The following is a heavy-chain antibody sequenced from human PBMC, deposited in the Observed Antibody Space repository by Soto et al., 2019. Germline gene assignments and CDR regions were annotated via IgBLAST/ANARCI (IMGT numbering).Heavy chain of an antibody. J-gene: IGHJ3*02. D-gene: IGHD2-21*02. CDR2: ISGYNGNT. CDR1: GYTFTSYG. CDR3: AIMSGVVVVTDIPSHDAFDI. Sequence: ASVKVSCKASGYTFTSYGISWVRQAPGQGLEWMGWISGYNGNTNYAQKLQGRVTMTTDTSTSTAYMELRSLRSDDTAVYYCAIMSGVVVVTDIPSHDAFDIWGQGTMVTVSS. V-gene: IGHV1-18*04.